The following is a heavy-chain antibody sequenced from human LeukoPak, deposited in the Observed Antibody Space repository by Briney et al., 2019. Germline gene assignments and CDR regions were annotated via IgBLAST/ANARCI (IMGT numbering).Heavy chain of an antibody. J-gene: IGHJ3*02. Sequence: SVKVSCKASGGTFSSYAISWVRQAPGQGLEWMGGIIPIFGTANYAQKFQGRVTITTDESTSTAYMELSSLRSEDTAVYYCARINTYYDTEKLDAFDIWGQGTMVTVSS. CDR3: ARINTYYDTEKLDAFDI. CDR1: GGTFSSYA. D-gene: IGHD3-9*01. CDR2: IIPIFGTA. V-gene: IGHV1-69*05.